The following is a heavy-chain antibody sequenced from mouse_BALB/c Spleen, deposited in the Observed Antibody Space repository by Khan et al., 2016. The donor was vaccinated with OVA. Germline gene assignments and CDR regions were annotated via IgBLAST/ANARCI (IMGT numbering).Heavy chain of an antibody. V-gene: IGHV9-3-1*01. CDR2: INTYTGEP. CDR3: ARSNGNYWFAY. D-gene: IGHD2-1*01. Sequence: QIQLVLSGPELKKPGETVKISCKASGYTLTNYGMNWVKQAPGKGLKWMGWINTYTGEPTYAEDFKGRIAFSLETSASTAYLQINNRKNEDTATYCCARSNGNYWFAYWGQGTLVTVSA. J-gene: IGHJ3*01. CDR1: GYTLTNYG.